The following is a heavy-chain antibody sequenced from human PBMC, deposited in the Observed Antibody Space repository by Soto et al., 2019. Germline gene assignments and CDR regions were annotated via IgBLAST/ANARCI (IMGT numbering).Heavy chain of an antibody. J-gene: IGHJ4*02. CDR3: AILSEPHQLEPFDY. CDR2: IYYSGST. D-gene: IGHD1-1*01. V-gene: IGHV4-30-4*01. Sequence: SETLSLTCTVSGGSISSGDYYWSWIRQPPGKGLEWIGYIYYSGSTYYNPSLKSRVTISVDTSKNQFSLKLSSVTAADTAVYYCAILSEPHQLEPFDYWGQGTLVTVSS. CDR1: GGSISSGDYY.